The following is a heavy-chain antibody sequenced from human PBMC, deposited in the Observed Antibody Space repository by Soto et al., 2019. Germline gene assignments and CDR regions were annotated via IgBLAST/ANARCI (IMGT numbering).Heavy chain of an antibody. Sequence: QVQLVQSGAEVKKPGASMKVSCKASGYTFTSYYMHWVRQAPGQGLEWMGIINPSGGSTTYAQKFQGRVTMTRDTSTSTVYMELSSLRSEDTAVYHCIRDVLNSWYYYGTGSEAYFDYWGQGTLVTVSS. D-gene: IGHD3-10*01. J-gene: IGHJ4*02. V-gene: IGHV1-46*03. CDR1: GYTFTSYY. CDR2: INPSGGST. CDR3: IRDVLNSWYYYGTGSEAYFDY.